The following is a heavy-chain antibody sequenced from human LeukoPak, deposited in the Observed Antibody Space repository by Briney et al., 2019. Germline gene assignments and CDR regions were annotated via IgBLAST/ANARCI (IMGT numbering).Heavy chain of an antibody. V-gene: IGHV4-4*07. CDR1: GGSIRSYY. D-gene: IGHD1-26*01. J-gene: IGHJ4*02. Sequence: SEALSLTCTVSGGSIRSYYWSWIRQPAGKGLESIGRIYSSGTTNYNPSLKSRVTMSVDMSTNQFSLRLSSVTAADTATYYCARDGYTASYYSLDYWGQGILVTVSS. CDR2: IYSSGTT. CDR3: ARDGYTASYYSLDY.